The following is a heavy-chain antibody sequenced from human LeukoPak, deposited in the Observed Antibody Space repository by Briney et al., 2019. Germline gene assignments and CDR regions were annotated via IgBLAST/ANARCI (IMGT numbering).Heavy chain of an antibody. D-gene: IGHD3-3*01. CDR3: ARDHYDFWSGPRRGYFDY. Sequence: TGGSLRLSCAASGFTFSSYSMNWVRQAPGKGLEWVSSISSSSSYIYYADSVKGRFTISRDNAKNSLYLQMNSLRAEDTAVYYCARDHYDFWSGPRRGYFDYWGQGTLVTVSS. CDR1: GFTFSSYS. CDR2: ISSSSSYI. J-gene: IGHJ4*02. V-gene: IGHV3-21*01.